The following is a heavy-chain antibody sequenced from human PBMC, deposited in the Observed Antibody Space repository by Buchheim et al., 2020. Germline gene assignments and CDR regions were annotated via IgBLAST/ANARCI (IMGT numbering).Heavy chain of an antibody. V-gene: IGHV3-9*01. CDR3: VKDILPGGADV. J-gene: IGHJ6*02. CDR2: FFLRSDVT. D-gene: IGHD4-17*01. CDR1: GLIFDDYA. Sequence: EVQVVESGGGLIQPGRSLRLSCVESGLIFDDYAMHWVRQAPGKGLEWVSGFFLRSDVTDYAGSVRCRFTISRDKAKRSHFLQMDSLTTEDTALYYCVKDILPGGADVWGPGTT.